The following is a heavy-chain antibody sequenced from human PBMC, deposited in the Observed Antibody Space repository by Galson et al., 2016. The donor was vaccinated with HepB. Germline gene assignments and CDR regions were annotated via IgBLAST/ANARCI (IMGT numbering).Heavy chain of an antibody. CDR1: GFSFSTYN. Sequence: SLRLSCAASGFSFSTYNMNWVRQAPGKGLEWVSYISRSSGTIHYADSVKGRFTISRDNANNSLYLQMDSLRAEDTAVYYCARDGTWNWVFDCWGQGTLVTVSS. V-gene: IGHV3-48*01. J-gene: IGHJ4*01. D-gene: IGHD1-7*01. CDR2: ISRSSGTI. CDR3: ARDGTWNWVFDC.